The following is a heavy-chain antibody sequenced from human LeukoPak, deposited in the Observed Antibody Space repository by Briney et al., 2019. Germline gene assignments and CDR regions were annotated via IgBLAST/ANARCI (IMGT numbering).Heavy chain of an antibody. Sequence: SETLSLTCTVSGGSISSSSYYWGWIRQPPGKGLEWIGSIYYSGSTYYNPSLKSRVTISVDTSKNQFSLKLSSVTAADTAVYYCARALRFLEWSRGGYYFDYWGQGTLVTVSS. V-gene: IGHV4-39*01. D-gene: IGHD3-3*01. CDR3: ARALRFLEWSRGGYYFDY. CDR2: IYYSGST. CDR1: GGSISSSSYY. J-gene: IGHJ4*02.